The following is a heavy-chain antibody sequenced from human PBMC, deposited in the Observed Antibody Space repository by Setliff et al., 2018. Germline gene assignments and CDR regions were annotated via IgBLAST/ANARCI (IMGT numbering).Heavy chain of an antibody. CDR3: ARDGVFYAMDV. D-gene: IGHD3-10*01. CDR1: GFSFSYYY. V-gene: IGHV3-11*04. Sequence: GGSLSLSCAASGFSFSYYYMGWVRQAPGKGLEWLSKISGDGITIYYADSVRGRFTISRDNAKDSLYLQMNSLRAEDTALYYCARDGVFYAMDVWGRGTTVTVSS. J-gene: IGHJ6*02. CDR2: ISGDGITI.